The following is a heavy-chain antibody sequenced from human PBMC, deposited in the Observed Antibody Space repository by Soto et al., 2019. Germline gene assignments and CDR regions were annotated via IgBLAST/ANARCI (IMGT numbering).Heavy chain of an antibody. V-gene: IGHV3-23*01. CDR1: GFTFSSYA. Sequence: GGSLRLSCAASGFTFSSYAMSWVRQAPGKGLEWVSAISGSGGSTYYADSVKGRFTISRDNSKNTLYLQMNSLRAEDTAVYYCAKDLLRFLEWSIDAFDIWGQGTMVTVSS. CDR2: ISGSGGST. CDR3: AKDLLRFLEWSIDAFDI. D-gene: IGHD3-3*01. J-gene: IGHJ3*02.